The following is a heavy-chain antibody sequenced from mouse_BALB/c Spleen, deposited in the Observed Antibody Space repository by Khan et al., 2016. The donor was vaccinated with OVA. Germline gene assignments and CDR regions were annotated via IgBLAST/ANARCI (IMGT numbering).Heavy chain of an antibody. CDR2: IDPANGKT. J-gene: IGHJ4*01. CDR1: GFNIKDTY. V-gene: IGHV14-3*02. CDR3: ASALLLDAMDD. D-gene: IGHD1-2*01. Sequence: VQLQQSGAELVKPGASVKLSCTASGFNIKDTYIHWVNQRPEQGLEWIGRIDPANGKTIYDPKFQGKATIAADTSSNTAYLHLSSLSSEDTVVYYYASALLLDAMDDWGQGSSVTVSS.